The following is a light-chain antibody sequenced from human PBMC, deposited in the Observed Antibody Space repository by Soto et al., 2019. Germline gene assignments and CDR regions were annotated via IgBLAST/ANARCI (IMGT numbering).Light chain of an antibody. CDR1: QSVSSN. Sequence: EIVMTQSPATLSVSPGERATLSCRASQSVSSNLAWYQQKPGQAPRLLIYCASTRATGIPARFSGSGSGTEFNLTISSLQSEDFAVYYCQKYNNWPPWTFGQGTKVEIK. CDR3: QKYNNWPPWT. V-gene: IGKV3-15*01. J-gene: IGKJ1*01. CDR2: CAS.